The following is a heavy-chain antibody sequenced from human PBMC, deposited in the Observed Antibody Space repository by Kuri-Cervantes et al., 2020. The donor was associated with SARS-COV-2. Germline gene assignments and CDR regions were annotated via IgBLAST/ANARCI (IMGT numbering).Heavy chain of an antibody. J-gene: IGHJ6*02. CDR2: IYYSGST. CDR3: ARVGPYYYYGMDV. Sequence: GSLRLSCTVSGGSISSSSYYWGWIRQPPGKGLEWIGSIYYSGSTYYNPSLKSRITISVDTSKNQFSLKLSSVTAADTAVYYCARVGPYYYYGMDVWGQGTTVTVSS. D-gene: IGHD1-26*01. CDR1: GGSISSSSYY. V-gene: IGHV4-39*01.